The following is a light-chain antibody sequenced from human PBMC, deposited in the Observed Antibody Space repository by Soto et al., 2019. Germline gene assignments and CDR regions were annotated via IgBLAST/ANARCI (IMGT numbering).Light chain of an antibody. Sequence: DIQLTQSPSFLSASVVDRVTITCLASQGISSYLAWYQQKPGKAPKLLIYAASTLQSGVPSRFSGSGSGTEFTLTISSLQPEDFATYYCQQLNSYPWTFGQGTKVDI. CDR2: AAS. J-gene: IGKJ1*01. CDR1: QGISSY. V-gene: IGKV1-9*01. CDR3: QQLNSYPWT.